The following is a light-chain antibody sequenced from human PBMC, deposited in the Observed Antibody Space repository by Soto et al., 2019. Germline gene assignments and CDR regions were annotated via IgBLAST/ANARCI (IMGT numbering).Light chain of an antibody. V-gene: IGKV1-33*01. CDR3: QHFDHLPIS. CDR1: HAIKNN. Sequence: DIQMTQSPSSLSASVGDRVTLTCQASHAIKNNLNWYHHKPGKAPKLLIYDASNLETGVPSRFSGSGSVTEFTLTISSLQPEDIGTYYCQHFDHLPISFGGGTKVEIK. CDR2: DAS. J-gene: IGKJ4*01.